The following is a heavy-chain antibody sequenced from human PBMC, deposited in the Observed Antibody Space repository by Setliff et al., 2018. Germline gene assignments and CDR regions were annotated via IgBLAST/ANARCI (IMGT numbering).Heavy chain of an antibody. J-gene: IGHJ4*02. CDR3: AKDQRESTGWFKLFDY. V-gene: IGHV3-23*03. CDR2: IYSGGSRT. Sequence: GSLRLSCEASGFTFSNYAMGWVRQAPGKGLEWVSVIYSGGSRTYSADSVKGRFNIFRDNSRNTLHLQMNSLRAEDTAVYYCAKDQRESTGWFKLFDYWGQGVLVTVSS. CDR1: GFTFSNYA. D-gene: IGHD6-19*01.